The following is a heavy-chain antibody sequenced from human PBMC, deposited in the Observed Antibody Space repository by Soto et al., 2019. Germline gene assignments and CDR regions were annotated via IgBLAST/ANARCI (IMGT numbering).Heavy chain of an antibody. D-gene: IGHD1-26*01. Sequence: GASVKVSCKASGYTFSSYAIHWVRQAPGQRLEWMGWINAGNGDTKYSQKFQGRVIITRDTSASTVYMELSSLRSEDTAVYYFARDRVVGATLMRWFDPWGQGTLVTVSS. CDR2: INAGNGDT. CDR3: ARDRVVGATLMRWFDP. V-gene: IGHV1-3*01. CDR1: GYTFSSYA. J-gene: IGHJ5*02.